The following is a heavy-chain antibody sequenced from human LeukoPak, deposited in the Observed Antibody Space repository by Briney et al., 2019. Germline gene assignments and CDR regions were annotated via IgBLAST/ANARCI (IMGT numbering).Heavy chain of an antibody. J-gene: IGHJ2*01. CDR2: INTNTGNP. V-gene: IGHV7-4-1*02. D-gene: IGHD3-22*01. Sequence: ASVKVSCKAPGYTFTRYAMNWVRQAPGQGLEWMGWINTNTGNPTYAQAFTGRFVFSLDTSVSTAYLQISSLKAEDTAVYYCARLNYYDSSGLDWNFDLWGRGTLVTVSS. CDR3: ARLNYYDSSGLDWNFDL. CDR1: GYTFTRYA.